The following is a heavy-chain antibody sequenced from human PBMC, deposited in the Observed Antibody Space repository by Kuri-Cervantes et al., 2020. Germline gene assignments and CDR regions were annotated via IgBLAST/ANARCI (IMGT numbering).Heavy chain of an antibody. D-gene: IGHD5-18*01. CDR2: IVVGSGNT. CDR3: ARDDMVTPQAAAFDI. CDR1: GFTFTSSA. Sequence: SVKVSCKASGFTFTSSAVQWVRQARGQRLEWIGWIVVGSGNTNYAQKFQERVTITRDMSTSTAYMELSSLRSEDTAVYYCARDDMVTPQAAAFDIWGQGTMVTVSS. J-gene: IGHJ3*02. V-gene: IGHV1-58*01.